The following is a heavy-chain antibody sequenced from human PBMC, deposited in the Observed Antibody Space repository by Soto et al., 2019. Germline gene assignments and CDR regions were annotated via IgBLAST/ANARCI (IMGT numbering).Heavy chain of an antibody. CDR3: AKDLVASSSWYDYYYYYMDV. Sequence: GSLRLSCAASGFTFSSYGMHWVRQAPGKGLEWVAVISYDGSNKYYADSVKGRFTISRDNSKNALYLQMNSLRAEDTAVYYCAKDLVASSSWYDYYYYYMDVWGKGTTVTVSS. CDR1: GFTFSSYG. J-gene: IGHJ6*03. D-gene: IGHD6-13*01. V-gene: IGHV3-30*18. CDR2: ISYDGSNK.